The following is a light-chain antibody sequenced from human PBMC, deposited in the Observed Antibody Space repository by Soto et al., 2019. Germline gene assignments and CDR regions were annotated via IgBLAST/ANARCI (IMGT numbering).Light chain of an antibody. Sequence: EIVLTQSPGTLSLSPGERATLSCRASQTFTSGFLDWYQQKPGQAPRLLIYGASSRATGIPDRFSGSGSGRDFTLTISRLDPEDFAVYYCQQYDSSPRTFVQGTKVEIK. J-gene: IGKJ1*01. CDR3: QQYDSSPRT. CDR1: QTFTSGF. CDR2: GAS. V-gene: IGKV3-20*01.